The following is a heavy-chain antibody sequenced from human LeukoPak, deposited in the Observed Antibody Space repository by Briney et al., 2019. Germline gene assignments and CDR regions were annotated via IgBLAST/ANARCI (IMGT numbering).Heavy chain of an antibody. Sequence: PGGSLRLSCAASGFTFRIYGMHWVRQTPGKGLQWVAYISYDASNEYYTDSVKGRFTISRDNSENTLHLQMIRLRPEDTAIYYCTRARPYDRGNYPEYDFWGQGTLVTVSS. CDR3: TRARPYDRGNYPEYDF. D-gene: IGHD3-22*01. J-gene: IGHJ4*02. CDR1: GFTFRIYG. CDR2: ISYDASNE. V-gene: IGHV3-30*03.